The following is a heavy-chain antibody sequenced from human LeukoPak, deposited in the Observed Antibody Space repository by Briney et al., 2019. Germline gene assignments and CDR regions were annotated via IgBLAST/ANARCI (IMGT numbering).Heavy chain of an antibody. CDR2: MSSSGDTI. CDR1: GFSFSDYY. Sequence: GGSLRLSCAASGFSFSDYYMSWIRQAPGKGLEWVSYMSSSGDTIYYADSVKGRFTISRDNAKNSLYLQMNSLRAEDTAVYYCARESTAMARGCFDYWGQGTLVTVSS. CDR3: ARESTAMARGCFDY. V-gene: IGHV3-11*04. D-gene: IGHD5-18*01. J-gene: IGHJ4*02.